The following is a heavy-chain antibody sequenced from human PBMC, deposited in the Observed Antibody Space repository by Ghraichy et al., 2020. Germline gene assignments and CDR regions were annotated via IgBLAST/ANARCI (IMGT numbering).Heavy chain of an antibody. D-gene: IGHD5-18*01. Sequence: ASVKVSCKASGYTFTSYGISCVRQAPGQGLEWMGWISAYNGNTNYAQKLQGRVTMTTDTSTSTAYMELRSLRSDDTAVYYCARNIQLWFVYYYYMDVWGKGTTVTVSS. J-gene: IGHJ6*03. CDR2: ISAYNGNT. CDR1: GYTFTSYG. CDR3: ARNIQLWFVYYYYMDV. V-gene: IGHV1-18*01.